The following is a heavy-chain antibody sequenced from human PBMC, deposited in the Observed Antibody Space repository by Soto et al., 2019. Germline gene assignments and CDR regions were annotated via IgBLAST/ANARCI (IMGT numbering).Heavy chain of an antibody. J-gene: IGHJ6*02. Sequence: QVQLQESGPGLVKPSETLSLTCTVSGGSISSYSWSWIRQSPGKGLEWIGYIYSSGSTNYNPSLKSRVTLSVDTSKNQCSLKLSSVTAADTAVYYCARPYDSSGYLPLDVWGQGTTVTVSS. V-gene: IGHV4-59*01. CDR2: IYSSGST. CDR1: GGSISSYS. CDR3: ARPYDSSGYLPLDV. D-gene: IGHD3-22*01.